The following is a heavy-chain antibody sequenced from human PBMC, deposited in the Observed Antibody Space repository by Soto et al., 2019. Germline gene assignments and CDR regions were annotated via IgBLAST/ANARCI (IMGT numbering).Heavy chain of an antibody. CDR3: ARGYNSGWYYFDF. Sequence: QVQLQESGPGLVKPSETLSLTCTVSGGSISGYFWRWIRQSPGKGLEWIGYIHYGGSTDYKPSLKSRITISLDTSKNKFSLKLSSVTAADTAVYYCARGYNSGWYYFDFWGQGTLVTVSS. V-gene: IGHV4-59*01. CDR1: GGSISGYF. J-gene: IGHJ4*02. D-gene: IGHD6-19*01. CDR2: IHYGGST.